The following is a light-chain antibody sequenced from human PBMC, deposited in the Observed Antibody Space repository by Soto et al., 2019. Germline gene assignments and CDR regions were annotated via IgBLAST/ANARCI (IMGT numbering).Light chain of an antibody. CDR3: QQSYSTPYT. CDR1: QSISSY. Sequence: DIQMTQSPASLSASVGDRVTITCRASQSISSYLNWYQQKLGKAPKLLIYAASSLQSGVPSRFSGSGSGTDFTLTITSLQPEDFATYYCQQSYSTPYTFGHGTKLEIK. J-gene: IGKJ2*01. CDR2: AAS. V-gene: IGKV1-39*01.